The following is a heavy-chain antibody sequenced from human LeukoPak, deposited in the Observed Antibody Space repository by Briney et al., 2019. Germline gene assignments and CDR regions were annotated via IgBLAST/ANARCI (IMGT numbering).Heavy chain of an antibody. CDR2: IRANAEGGTA. CDR1: GFSFSSAW. CDR3: TTDRKELENH. J-gene: IGHJ5*02. V-gene: IGHV3-15*01. Sequence: GGSLRLSCAGSGFSFSSAWMTWVRQAPGKGLEWVGRIRANAEGGTADYAAPVKGRFTISGDDSENTLYLQMSSLKIEDTATYCCTTDRKELENHWGQGTLVTVSS. D-gene: IGHD1-7*01.